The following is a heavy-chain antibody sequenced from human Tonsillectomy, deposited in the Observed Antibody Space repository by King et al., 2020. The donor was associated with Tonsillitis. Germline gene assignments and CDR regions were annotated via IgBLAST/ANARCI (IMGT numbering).Heavy chain of an antibody. CDR1: GFIFSTYN. D-gene: IGHD6-13*01. Sequence: VQLVESGGGLVRPGGSLRVSCAASGFIFSTYNMNWVRQAPGKGLEWISYISSSGSTISYADSVKGQFTISRDNAKNSLYLQMNSLRAEDTAVYYCADLWVAAVGFWGQGTLVTVSS. V-gene: IGHV3-48*04. CDR2: ISSSGSTI. CDR3: ADLWVAAVGF. J-gene: IGHJ4*02.